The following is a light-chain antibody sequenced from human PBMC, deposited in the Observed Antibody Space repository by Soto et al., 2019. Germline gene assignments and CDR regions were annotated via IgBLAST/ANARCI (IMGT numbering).Light chain of an antibody. V-gene: IGKV3-11*01. Sequence: DIVLTQSPATLSLSPGERATLSCRASQSFRPFLAWYQQKPCQAPILLIYDASIRATGIPARFSASGSGTDVTLTISSLEPEDFAVYYCHQRSNWPQLTFGGGTKVEI. CDR2: DAS. CDR1: QSFRPF. J-gene: IGKJ4*01. CDR3: HQRSNWPQLT.